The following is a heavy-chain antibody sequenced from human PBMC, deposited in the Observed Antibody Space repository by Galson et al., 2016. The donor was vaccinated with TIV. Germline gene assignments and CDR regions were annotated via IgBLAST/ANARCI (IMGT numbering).Heavy chain of an antibody. J-gene: IGHJ6*02. Sequence: SVKVSCKASGYTFSIYGMNWVRQAPGQGLEWMGWINTATGDPTYAQGLTGRFVFSSDTSVSTTYLQISSLKAEDTAVYYCASLRYGNYYGVDVWGQGTTVTVSS. CDR1: GYTFSIYG. V-gene: IGHV7-4-1*02. CDR3: ASLRYGNYYGVDV. D-gene: IGHD3-9*01. CDR2: INTATGDP.